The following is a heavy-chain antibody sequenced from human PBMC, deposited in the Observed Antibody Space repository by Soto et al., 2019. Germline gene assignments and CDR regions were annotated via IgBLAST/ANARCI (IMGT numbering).Heavy chain of an antibody. Sequence: KTSDSLSLGCPFSGCSISSGDYYWSWIRQPPGKGLEWIGYIYYSGSTYYNPSLKSRVTISVDTSKDQFSLKLSSVTAADTAVYYCARETLRRTTTVTYDYWGQGTLVTVSS. V-gene: IGHV4-30-4*02. CDR3: ARETLRRTTTVTYDY. CDR2: IYYSGST. D-gene: IGHD4-17*01. CDR1: GCSISSGDYY. J-gene: IGHJ4*02.